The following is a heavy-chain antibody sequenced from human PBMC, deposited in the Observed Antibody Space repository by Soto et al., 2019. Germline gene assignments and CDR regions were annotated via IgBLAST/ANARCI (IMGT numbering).Heavy chain of an antibody. CDR2: INPNSGGT. D-gene: IGHD2-15*01. J-gene: IGHJ4*02. V-gene: IGHV1-2*04. CDR1: GYTFTGYY. CDR3: ARGYALGYCSGGSCYSDFDY. Sequence: ASVKVSCKASGYTFTGYYMHWVRQAPGQGLEWMGWINPNSGGTNYAQKFQGWVTMTRDTSISTAYMELSRLRSDDTAVYYCARGYALGYCSGGSCYSDFDYWGQGTLVTVSS.